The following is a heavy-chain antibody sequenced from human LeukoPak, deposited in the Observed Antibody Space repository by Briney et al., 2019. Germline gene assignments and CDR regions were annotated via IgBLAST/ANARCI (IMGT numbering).Heavy chain of an antibody. D-gene: IGHD3-22*01. CDR2: ISAYNGNT. CDR3: ARAHPAYYDCRGRNPLDY. V-gene: IGHV1-18*01. J-gene: IGHJ4*02. CDR1: GYTFCSYG. Sequence: ASVKVSCEASGYTFCSYGISWVRQAPGQGLEWMGWISAYNGNTNYAQKLQGRVSLTTDTSTSTAYMELRSLRADDTAVYYCARAHPAYYDCRGRNPLDYWGQGTLVTVSS.